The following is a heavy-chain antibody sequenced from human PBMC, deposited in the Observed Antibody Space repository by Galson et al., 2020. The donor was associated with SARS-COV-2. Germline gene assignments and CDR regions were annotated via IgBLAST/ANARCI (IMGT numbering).Heavy chain of an antibody. CDR1: GYTFTAYF. Sequence: ASVKVSCKTSGYTFTAYFIHWVRQAPGQGLEWVGWINPNSGGANSAQRFQGRVTMTRDTSISTAYMELSRLRSDDTAVYYCASGDRITAATLYYFDYWGQGTLVTVSS. J-gene: IGHJ4*02. CDR2: INPNSGGA. CDR3: ASGDRITAATLYYFDY. D-gene: IGHD6-13*01. V-gene: IGHV1-2*02.